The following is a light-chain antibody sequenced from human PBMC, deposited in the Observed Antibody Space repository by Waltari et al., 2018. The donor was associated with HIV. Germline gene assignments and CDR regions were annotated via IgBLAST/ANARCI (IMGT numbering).Light chain of an antibody. Sequence: QSVLTQPPSVSGAPGKRVTISCTGSNSNIGAGYDVHWFQQLPGTAPNLLIYTNNNQPSGVPDRFSSSKSGASAFLAIAGLQVEDEADYYCQSYDSGLSGVIFCGGTKLTVL. V-gene: IGLV1-40*01. CDR2: TNN. CDR3: QSYDSGLSGVI. J-gene: IGLJ2*01. CDR1: NSNIGAGYD.